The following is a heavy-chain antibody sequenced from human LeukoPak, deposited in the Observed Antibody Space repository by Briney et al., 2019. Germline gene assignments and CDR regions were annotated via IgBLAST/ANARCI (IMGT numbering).Heavy chain of an antibody. Sequence: PGGSLRLSCTASGFTFTNYAMSWVRQAPGKGLEWVGFIRSKTYGGATEYVASVKGRFTISRDDSKSIAYLQMNSLKAEDTAVYYCMRGRLELRYWGQGTLVTVSS. J-gene: IGHJ4*02. CDR3: MRGRLELRY. CDR2: IRSKTYGGAT. CDR1: GFTFTNYA. V-gene: IGHV3-49*04. D-gene: IGHD1-7*01.